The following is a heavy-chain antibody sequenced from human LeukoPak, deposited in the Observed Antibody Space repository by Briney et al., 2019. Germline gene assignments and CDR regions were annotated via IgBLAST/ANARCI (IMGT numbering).Heavy chain of an antibody. D-gene: IGHD2-8*01. Sequence: PGGSLRLSCAASGFTFSSYGMHWVRQAPGKGLEWVAVISYDGSNKYYADSVKGRFTISRDNSKNTLYLQMNSLRAEDTAVYYCARGVYGPLFDPWGQGTLVTVSS. J-gene: IGHJ5*02. CDR1: GFTFSSYG. CDR2: ISYDGSNK. CDR3: ARGVYGPLFDP. V-gene: IGHV3-30*03.